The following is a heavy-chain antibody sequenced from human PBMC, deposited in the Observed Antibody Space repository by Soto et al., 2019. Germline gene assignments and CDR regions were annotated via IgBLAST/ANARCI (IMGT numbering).Heavy chain of an antibody. CDR3: ARAGYSYEPTFDY. J-gene: IGHJ4*02. V-gene: IGHV1-3*01. CDR1: GYTFTSYA. D-gene: IGHD5-18*01. CDR2: INAGNGNT. Sequence: ASVTVSCQASGYTFTSYAMHWVRQAPGQRLEWMGWINAGNGNTKYSQKFQGRVTITRDTSASTAYMELSSLRSEDTAVYYCARAGYSYEPTFDYWGQGTLVTVSS.